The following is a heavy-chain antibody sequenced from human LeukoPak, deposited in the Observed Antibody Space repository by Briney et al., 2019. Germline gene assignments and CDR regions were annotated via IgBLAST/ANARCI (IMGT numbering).Heavy chain of an antibody. J-gene: IGHJ4*02. CDR3: ARDRGSGNYDY. Sequence: SETLSLTCTVSGGSISSYYWSWIRQPPGKGLEWIGYIYYSENTNYNPALKSRVTISRDTSKNQFSLKLTSVTAADTAVYYCARDRGSGNYDYWGQGTLVTVSS. CDR2: IYYSENT. CDR1: GGSISSYY. V-gene: IGHV4-59*12. D-gene: IGHD1-26*01.